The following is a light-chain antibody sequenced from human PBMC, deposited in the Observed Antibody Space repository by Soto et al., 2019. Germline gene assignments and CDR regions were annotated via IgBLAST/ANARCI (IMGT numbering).Light chain of an antibody. V-gene: IGKV3-15*01. J-gene: IGKJ2*01. CDR1: QNVGRN. CDR2: GTS. CDR3: QQYNNWPTMST. Sequence: EIVMTQSPDTLSVSPGERATLSCRASQNVGRNVAWYQQRPGQAPRLLIHGTSTRAADILARFSGSVSGTEFTLTIHSLKPEDFVIYYCQQYNNWPTMSTFGQGTKLEMK.